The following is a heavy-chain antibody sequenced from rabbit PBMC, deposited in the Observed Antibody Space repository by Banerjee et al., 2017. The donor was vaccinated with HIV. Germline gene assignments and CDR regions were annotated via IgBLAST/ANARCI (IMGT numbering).Heavy chain of an antibody. CDR2: INTSSGNT. CDR3: ARDLAGAIGWNFNL. J-gene: IGHJ4*01. D-gene: IGHD4-1*01. Sequence: QEQLEESGGDLVKPEGSLTLTCTASGFSFSSRYWIYWVRQAPGKGLEWIACINTSSGNTVYATWAKGRFTTSKTSSTTVTLQMTSLTAADTATYFCARDLAGAIGWNFNLWGPGTLVTVS. CDR1: GFSFSSRYW. V-gene: IGHV1S45*01.